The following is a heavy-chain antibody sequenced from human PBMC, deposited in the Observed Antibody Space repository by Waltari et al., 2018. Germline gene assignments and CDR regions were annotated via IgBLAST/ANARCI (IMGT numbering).Heavy chain of an antibody. CDR2: INPSGGSK. J-gene: IGHJ6*02. V-gene: IGHV1-46*01. CDR1: GYTFTSYY. Sequence: QVQLVQSGAEVKKPGASVKVSCKASGYTFTSYYLHWVRQAPGQGLEWMGRINPSGGSKSYAKKVQGRGTMTRDTAKSTGYMELSSRRSEDTAVYYCARAIRRMDVWGQGTTVTVSS. CDR3: ARAIRRMDV.